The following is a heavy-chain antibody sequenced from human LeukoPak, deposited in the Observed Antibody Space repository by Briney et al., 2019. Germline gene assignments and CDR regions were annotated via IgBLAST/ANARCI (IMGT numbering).Heavy chain of an antibody. D-gene: IGHD2-2*01. V-gene: IGHV3-33*01. CDR2: IWYDGSNK. CDR3: ARARYCSSTSCYYYYYYGMDV. J-gene: IGHJ6*02. Sequence: GRSLRLSCAASGFTFSSYGVHWVRQAPGKGLEWVAVIWYDGSNKYYADSVKGRFTISRDNSKNTLYLQMNSLRAEDTAVYYCARARYCSSTSCYYYYYYGMDVWGQGTTVTVSS. CDR1: GFTFSSYG.